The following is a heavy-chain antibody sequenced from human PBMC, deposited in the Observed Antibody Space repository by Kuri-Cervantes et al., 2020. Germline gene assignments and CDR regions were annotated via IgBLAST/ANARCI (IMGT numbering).Heavy chain of an antibody. CDR1: GFTFSSYD. V-gene: IGHV3-13*01. CDR2: IGTAGDT. CDR3: AREELLQTGDSFDY. D-gene: IGHD7-27*01. Sequence: GESLKISCAASGFTFSSYDMHWVRQAAGKGLEWVSAIGTAGDTYYPGSVMGRFTISRENAKNSLYLQMNSLRAGDTAVYYCAREELLQTGDSFDYWGQGTLVTVSS. J-gene: IGHJ4*02.